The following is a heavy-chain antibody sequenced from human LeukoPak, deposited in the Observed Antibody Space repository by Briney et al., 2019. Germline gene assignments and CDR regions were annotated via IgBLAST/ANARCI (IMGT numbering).Heavy chain of an antibody. J-gene: IGHJ4*02. CDR3: ARGGNYGSGSYPFDY. D-gene: IGHD3-10*01. CDR1: GYTLTGYY. CDR2: IIPILGIA. Sequence: VASVKVSCKASGYTLTGYYIHWVRQAPGQGLERMGSIIPILGIANYAQKFQGRVTITADKSTSTAYMELSSLRSEDTAVYYCARGGNYGSGSYPFDYWGQGTLVTVSS. V-gene: IGHV1-69*04.